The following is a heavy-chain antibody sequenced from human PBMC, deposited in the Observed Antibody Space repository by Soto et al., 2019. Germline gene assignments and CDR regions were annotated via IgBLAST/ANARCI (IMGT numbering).Heavy chain of an antibody. V-gene: IGHV3-49*04. J-gene: IGHJ6*02. CDR2: IRSKAYGGTT. Sequence: GSLRLSCTASGFTFGDYAMSGVRQAPGKGLEWVGFIRSKAYGGTTEYAASVKGRFTISRDDSKSIAYLQMNSLKTEDTAVYYCTREHGMDVWGQGTTVTVSS. CDR1: GFTFGDYA. CDR3: TREHGMDV.